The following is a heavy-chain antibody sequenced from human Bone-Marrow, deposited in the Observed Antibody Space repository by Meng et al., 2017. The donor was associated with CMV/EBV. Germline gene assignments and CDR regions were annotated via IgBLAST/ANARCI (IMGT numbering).Heavy chain of an antibody. CDR2: IIPILGIA. J-gene: IGHJ4*02. D-gene: IGHD3-10*01. CDR3: ARDGITMVRGAKGY. CDR1: GGTFSSYT. Sequence: SVKVSCKASGGTFSSYTISWVRQAPGQGLEWMGRIIPILGIANYAQKFQGRVTMTRDTSISTAYMELSRLRSDDTAVYYCARDGITMVRGAKGYWGQGTLVTVSS. V-gene: IGHV1-69*04.